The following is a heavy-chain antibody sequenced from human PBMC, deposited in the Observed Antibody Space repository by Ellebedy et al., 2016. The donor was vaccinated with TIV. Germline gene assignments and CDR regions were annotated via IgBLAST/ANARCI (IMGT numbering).Heavy chain of an antibody. J-gene: IGHJ4*02. V-gene: IGHV1-69*04. CDR1: GDTFSNYA. CDR2: IIPILDVT. Sequence: SVKVSCXASGDTFSNYAINWVRQAPGQGLEWMGRIIPILDVTKYAQRFQGRVTITADKSTSSVYMELFSLTSEDTAVYYCAREMGTTGEGYWGQGTLVTVSS. CDR3: AREMGTTGEGY. D-gene: IGHD3-10*01.